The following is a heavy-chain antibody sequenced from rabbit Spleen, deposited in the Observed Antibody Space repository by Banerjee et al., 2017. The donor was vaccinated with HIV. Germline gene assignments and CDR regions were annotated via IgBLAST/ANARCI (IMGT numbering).Heavy chain of an antibody. CDR3: ARDTSSSFSSYGMDL. CDR2: IDSGNSGFT. Sequence: QSLGESGGDLVKPGASLTLTCTASGVSFSSNSYMCWVRQAPGKGLEWIACIDSGNSGFTYFATWAKGRFTCSKTSSTTVTLQMTRLTAADTATYFCARDTSSSFSSYGMDLWGPGTLVTVS. J-gene: IGHJ6*01. D-gene: IGHD1-1*01. CDR1: GVSFSSNSY. V-gene: IGHV1S40*01.